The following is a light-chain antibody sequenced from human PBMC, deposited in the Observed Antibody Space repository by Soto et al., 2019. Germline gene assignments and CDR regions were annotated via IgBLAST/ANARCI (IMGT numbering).Light chain of an antibody. V-gene: IGKV3-20*01. CDR1: QSVSSSY. Sequence: EIVLTQSPGTLSLSPGERATLSCRASQSVSSSYLAWYQQKPGQAPRLLIYGASSRATGIPDRFSGSGSATDFTRTISRPEPEDFAAYYCQQDDTSPPRYTFGQGTKLEIK. CDR2: GAS. J-gene: IGKJ2*01. CDR3: QQDDTSPPRYT.